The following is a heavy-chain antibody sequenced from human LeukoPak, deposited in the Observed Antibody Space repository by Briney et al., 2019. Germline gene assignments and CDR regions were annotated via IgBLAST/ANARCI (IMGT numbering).Heavy chain of an antibody. V-gene: IGHV4-59*02. CDR1: GGSVSDYY. CDR2: IYYSGST. Sequence: PSETLSLTCTVSGGSVSDYYWSWIRQPPGKGLEWIGYIYYSGSTNYNPSLKSRVTISVDTSKNQFSLKLSSVAAADTAVYYCARTANYYYNYMDVWGKGTTVTVSS. J-gene: IGHJ6*03. CDR3: ARTANYYYNYMDV.